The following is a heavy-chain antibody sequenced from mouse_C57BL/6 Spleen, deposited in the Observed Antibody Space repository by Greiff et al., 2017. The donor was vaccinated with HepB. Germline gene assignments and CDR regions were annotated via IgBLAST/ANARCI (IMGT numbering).Heavy chain of an antibody. CDR3: ARGTYYGNSYAMDY. CDR2: IYPYNGVS. Sequence: EVQLQQSGPELVKPGASVKISCKASGYSFTGYYMHWVKQSHGNILDWIGYIYPYNGVSSYNQKFKGKATLTVDKSSSTAYMELRSLTSEDTAVYYCARGTYYGNSYAMDYWGQGTSVTVSS. V-gene: IGHV1-31*01. J-gene: IGHJ4*01. D-gene: IGHD2-10*01. CDR1: GYSFTGYY.